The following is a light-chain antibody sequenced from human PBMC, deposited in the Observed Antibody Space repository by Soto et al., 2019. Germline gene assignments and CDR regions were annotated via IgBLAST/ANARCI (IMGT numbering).Light chain of an antibody. CDR3: RQYGSSWT. J-gene: IGKJ1*01. CDR2: GAS. Sequence: EIVLTQPPGTLSLSPGARATLSCRASQRVSSAYLAGYQQKPGQALRLLIYGASSRATGIPVRFSGSGSGTDVILTISRREPEGFAMYFCRQYGSSWTFGQGTKVEIK. V-gene: IGKV3-20*01. CDR1: QRVSSAY.